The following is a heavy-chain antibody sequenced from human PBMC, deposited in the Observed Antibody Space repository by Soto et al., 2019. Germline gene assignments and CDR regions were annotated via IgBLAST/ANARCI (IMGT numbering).Heavy chain of an antibody. Sequence: SETLSLTCTVSGASIRSTDYYWSWFRQAPGKGLEWVGYVDYTGSTYYNSSLLSRLTISVDTSKNQFSLKLTSVTAAETAVYYCVRTAREGAVAPHWFDRWGQGTQVTVSS. CDR2: VDYTGST. CDR1: GASIRSTDYY. CDR3: VRTAREGAVAPHWFDR. D-gene: IGHD2-21*02. J-gene: IGHJ5*02. V-gene: IGHV4-30-4*01.